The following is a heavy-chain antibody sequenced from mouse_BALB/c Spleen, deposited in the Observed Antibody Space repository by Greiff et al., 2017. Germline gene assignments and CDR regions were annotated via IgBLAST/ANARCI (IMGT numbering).Heavy chain of an antibody. CDR1: GYTFTSYW. CDR2: IYPGDGDT. D-gene: IGHD2-4*01. J-gene: IGHJ2*01. CDR3: ARVSLYYDYDEGFDY. Sequence: QVQLKESGAELARPGASVKLSCKASGYTFTSYWMQWVKQRPGQGLEWIGAIYPGDGDTRYTQKFKGKATLTADKSSSTAYMQLSSLASEDSAVYYCARVSLYYDYDEGFDYWGQGTTLTVSS. V-gene: IGHV1-87*01.